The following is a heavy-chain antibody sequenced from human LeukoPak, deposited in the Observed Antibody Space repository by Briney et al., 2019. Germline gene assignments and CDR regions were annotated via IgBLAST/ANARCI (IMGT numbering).Heavy chain of an antibody. CDR3: ARDIGDDYTNWFDP. D-gene: IGHD5-24*01. J-gene: IGHJ5*02. V-gene: IGHV4-39*07. Sequence: SETLSVTCTVSGGSISSSSYYWGWIRQPPGTGLEWIGSIYYSGSTYYNPSLKSRVSISVDTSKNLFSLKLNSVTAADTAVYYCARDIGDDYTNWFDPWGQGTLVTVSS. CDR1: GGSISSSSYY. CDR2: IYYSGST.